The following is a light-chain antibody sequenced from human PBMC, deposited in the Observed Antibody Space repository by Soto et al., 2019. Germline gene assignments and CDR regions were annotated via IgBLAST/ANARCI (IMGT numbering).Light chain of an antibody. J-gene: IGKJ5*01. CDR3: QQTYGTLSLT. V-gene: IGKV1-39*01. CDR2: AAS. CDR1: ESIARH. Sequence: DIQMTQSPSSLSASVGDRVTITCRASESIARHLNWYQQKPGKAPKLLIYAASSLQNGVPSRFRGGGSGTDFPLTISHLQPEDFATYYSQQTYGTLSLTFGQGTRLEIK.